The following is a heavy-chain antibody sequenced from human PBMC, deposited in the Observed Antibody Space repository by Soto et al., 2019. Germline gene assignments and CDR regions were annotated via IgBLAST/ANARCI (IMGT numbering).Heavy chain of an antibody. CDR3: ARGPDNYDFWSGYSNLLDY. J-gene: IGHJ4*02. V-gene: IGHV1-2*02. CDR2: INANSGDT. Sequence: ASVKVSCKASGFTFTSSAVQWVRQAPGQGLEWMGWINANSGDTNYAQKFQGRVTMTRDMSISTAYMELSRLRSDDTAVYYCARGPDNYDFWSGYSNLLDYWGQGTLVTVSS. D-gene: IGHD3-3*01. CDR1: GFTFTSSA.